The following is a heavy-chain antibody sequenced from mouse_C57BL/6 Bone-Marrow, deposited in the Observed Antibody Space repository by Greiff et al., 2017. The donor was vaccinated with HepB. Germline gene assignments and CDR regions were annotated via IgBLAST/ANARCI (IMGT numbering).Heavy chain of an antibody. CDR1: GFNIKDDY. Sequence: EVQLVESGAELVRPGASVKLSCTASGFNIKDDYMHWVKQRPEQGLEWIGWIDPENGDTEYASKFQGKATITADTSSNTAYLQLSSLTSEDTAVYYCTTRSWGYAMDYWGQGTSVTVSS. V-gene: IGHV14-4*01. CDR3: TTRSWGYAMDY. D-gene: IGHD1-1*01. CDR2: IDPENGDT. J-gene: IGHJ4*01.